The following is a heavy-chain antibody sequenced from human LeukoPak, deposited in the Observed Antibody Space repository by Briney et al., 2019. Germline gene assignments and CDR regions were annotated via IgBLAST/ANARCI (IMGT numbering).Heavy chain of an antibody. Sequence: PGRSRRLSCAASGFLFWDSCMTWVRQAPGKGPGWVGRIKSNTDCGTTAYAAPVKARFNISRDDSKYPLYLQMNSMKTEDTAVYYCTTGRRYWGQGTLVTVSS. CDR3: TTGRRY. CDR2: IKSNTDCGTT. CDR1: GFLFWDSC. J-gene: IGHJ4*02. V-gene: IGHV3-15*01.